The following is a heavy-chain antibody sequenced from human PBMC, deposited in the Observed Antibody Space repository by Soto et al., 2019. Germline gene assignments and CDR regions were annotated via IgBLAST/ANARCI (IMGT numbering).Heavy chain of an antibody. Sequence: TSETLSLTCTVSGGSISSGGYYWSWIRQHPGKGLEWIGYIYYSGSTYYNPSPKSRVTISVDTSKNQFSLKLSSVTAADTAVYYCARIYCSSTSCYGGAFDIWGQGTMVTVSS. J-gene: IGHJ3*02. CDR1: GGSISSGGYY. D-gene: IGHD2-2*01. CDR3: ARIYCSSTSCYGGAFDI. CDR2: IYYSGST. V-gene: IGHV4-31*03.